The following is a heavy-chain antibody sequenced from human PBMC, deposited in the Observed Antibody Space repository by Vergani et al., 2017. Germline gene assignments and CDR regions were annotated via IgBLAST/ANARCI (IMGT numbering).Heavy chain of an antibody. CDR2: ISSSSSYI. CDR1: GFTFSSYS. CDR3: ARDLDLIAAAGFDY. J-gene: IGHJ4*02. D-gene: IGHD6-13*01. V-gene: IGHV3-21*01. Sequence: EVQLVESGGGLVKPGGSLRLSCAASGFTFSSYSMNWVRQAPGKGREWVSSISSSSSYIYYADSVKGLFTISRDNAKNSLYLQMNSLRAEDTAVYYCARDLDLIAAAGFDYWGQGTLVTVSS.